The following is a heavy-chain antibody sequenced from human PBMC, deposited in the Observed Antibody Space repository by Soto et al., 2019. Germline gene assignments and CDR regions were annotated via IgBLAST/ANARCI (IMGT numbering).Heavy chain of an antibody. CDR3: ARHLGRGWFDP. J-gene: IGHJ5*02. D-gene: IGHD7-27*01. CDR2: MSNSGST. V-gene: IGHV4-39*01. Sequence: SETLSLTCTVSGVSISGSSYYWGWVRQPPGEGLEWVGSMSNSGSTYYNPSLKRRVTISVDRSKNQFSLNLKSVIAADTAVYYCARHLGRGWFDPWGQGTLVTVSS. CDR1: GVSISGSSYY.